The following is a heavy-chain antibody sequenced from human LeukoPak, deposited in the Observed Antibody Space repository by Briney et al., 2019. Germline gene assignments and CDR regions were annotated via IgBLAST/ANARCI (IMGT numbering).Heavy chain of an antibody. D-gene: IGHD3-10*01. CDR3: ARVADPFTGAYYFDY. CDR1: GFTFSSYG. J-gene: IGHJ4*02. V-gene: IGHV3-33*01. Sequence: GGSLRLSCAASGFTFSSYGMPWVRQAPGKGLEWVAVIWYDGSNKYYANSVKGRFTISRDNSKNTLYLQMNSLRAEDTAVYYCARVADPFTGAYYFDYWGQGTLVTVSS. CDR2: IWYDGSNK.